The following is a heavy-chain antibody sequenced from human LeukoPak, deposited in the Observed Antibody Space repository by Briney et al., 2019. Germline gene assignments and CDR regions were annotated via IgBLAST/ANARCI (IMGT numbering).Heavy chain of an antibody. Sequence: TLSLTCTVSGGSISSGSYYWSWIRQPAGKGLEWIGRIYTSGSTNYNPSLKSRVTISVDTSKNQFSLKLSSVTAADTAVYYCAREGGSIADLLDYWGQGTLVTVSS. D-gene: IGHD6-6*01. J-gene: IGHJ4*02. CDR1: GGSISSGSYY. CDR2: IYTSGST. CDR3: AREGGSIADLLDY. V-gene: IGHV4-61*02.